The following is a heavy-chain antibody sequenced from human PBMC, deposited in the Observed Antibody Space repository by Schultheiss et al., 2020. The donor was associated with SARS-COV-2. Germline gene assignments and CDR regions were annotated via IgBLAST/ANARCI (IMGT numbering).Heavy chain of an antibody. CDR3: ARVSQGSTSWLDY. V-gene: IGHV4-31*01. CDR2: IYYSGST. D-gene: IGHD2-2*01. CDR1: GGSISSGGYY. J-gene: IGHJ4*02. Sequence: SETLSLTCTVSGGSISSGGYYWSWIRQHPGKGLEWIGYIYYSGSTYYNPSLKSLVTISVDTSKNQFSLKLSSVTAADTAVYYCARVSQGSTSWLDYWGQGTLVTVSS.